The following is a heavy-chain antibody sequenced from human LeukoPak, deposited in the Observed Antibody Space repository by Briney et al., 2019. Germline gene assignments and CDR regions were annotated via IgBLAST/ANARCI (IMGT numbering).Heavy chain of an antibody. CDR1: GFTVSSNS. J-gene: IGHJ6*03. CDR2: IYSGTI. Sequence: GGSLRLSCTVSGFTVSSNSMSWVRQAPGKGLEWVSFIYSGTIHYSDSVKGRFTISRDNSKNTLYLQMNSLRAEDTAVYYCASLMNVDTAMVGYYYYYMDVWGKGTTVTVSS. D-gene: IGHD5-18*01. CDR3: ASLMNVDTAMVGYYYYYMDV. V-gene: IGHV3-53*01.